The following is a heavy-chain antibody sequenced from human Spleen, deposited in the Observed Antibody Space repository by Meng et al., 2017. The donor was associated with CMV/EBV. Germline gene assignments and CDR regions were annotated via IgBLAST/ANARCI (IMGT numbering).Heavy chain of an antibody. D-gene: IGHD3-10*02. J-gene: IGHJ5*02. CDR2: IYYSGST. Sequence: SISCSTFYCSWLRQHPWKGLEWIWHIYYSGSTSYNPSIKCRIIMSVDTSKNQFSLNLSSVTAADTAVYYCARESRLGVRPREYNWFDPWGQGTLVTVSS. CDR3: ARESRLGVRPREYNWFDP. CDR1: SISCSTFY. V-gene: IGHV4-31*02.